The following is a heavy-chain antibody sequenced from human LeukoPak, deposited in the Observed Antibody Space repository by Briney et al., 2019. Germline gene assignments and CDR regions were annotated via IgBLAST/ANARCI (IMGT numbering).Heavy chain of an antibody. J-gene: IGHJ4*02. CDR3: APDGDLIDY. V-gene: IGHV3-73*01. Sequence: GGSLRLSCVASGFTFSGSAMHWVRQASGKGLEWVGRIRSKANSYATEYAASVEGMFTISRDDSKNTAYLQMDSLKIEDTAVYYCAPDGDLIDYWGQGTLVTVSS. D-gene: IGHD4-17*01. CDR2: IRSKANSYAT. CDR1: GFTFSGSA.